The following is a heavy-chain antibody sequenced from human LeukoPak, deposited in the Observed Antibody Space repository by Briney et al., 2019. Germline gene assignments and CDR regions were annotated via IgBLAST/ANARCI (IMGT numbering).Heavy chain of an antibody. V-gene: IGHV1-8*01. Sequence: GASVKVSCKASGYTFTSYDINWVRQATGQGLEWMGWMNPNSGNTGYAQKFQGRVTMTRNTSISTAYMELSSLRSEDTAVYYCASVYDSSGYYLFPDAFDIWGQGTMVTVSS. D-gene: IGHD3-22*01. CDR2: MNPNSGNT. CDR1: GYTFTSYD. CDR3: ASVYDSSGYYLFPDAFDI. J-gene: IGHJ3*02.